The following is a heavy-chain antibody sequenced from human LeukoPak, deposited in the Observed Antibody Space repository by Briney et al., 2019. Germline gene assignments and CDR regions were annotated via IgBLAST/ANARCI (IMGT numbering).Heavy chain of an antibody. J-gene: IGHJ3*02. V-gene: IGHV1-2*02. CDR1: GYTFTDYY. CDR3: ARVELWFGELPLKDFAFDI. Sequence: GASVKVSCKASGYTFTDYYMHWVRQAPGQGLEWMGWINPYSGGTNYAQKLQGRVTMTTDTSTTTAYMELRSLRSDDTAVYYCARVELWFGELPLKDFAFDIWGQGTMVTVSS. D-gene: IGHD3-10*01. CDR2: INPYSGGT.